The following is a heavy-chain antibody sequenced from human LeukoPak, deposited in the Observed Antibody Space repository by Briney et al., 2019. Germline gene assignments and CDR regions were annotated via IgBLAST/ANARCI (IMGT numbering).Heavy chain of an antibody. D-gene: IGHD3/OR15-3a*01. CDR1: GFIFSGYY. CDR3: GTHAGRTGSDD. Sequence: GGSLRLSCATSGFIFSGYYMSWIRQAPRKGLEWVSYISGSGNDISYADSVKGRFTISRDNAKGSLYLQMDSLRAADTAVYYCGTHAGRTGSDDWGQGTLVTVSS. V-gene: IGHV3-11*01. CDR2: ISGSGNDI. J-gene: IGHJ4*02.